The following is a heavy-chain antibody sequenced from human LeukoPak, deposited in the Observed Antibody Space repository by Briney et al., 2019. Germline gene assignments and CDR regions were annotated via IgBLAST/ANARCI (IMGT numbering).Heavy chain of an antibody. CDR1: GGSISSGSYY. V-gene: IGHV4-61*02. CDR2: IYTSGST. CDR3: ARSPVVIYNYFDY. D-gene: IGHD2/OR15-2a*01. J-gene: IGHJ4*02. Sequence: SETLSLTCTVSGGSISSGSYYWSWIRQPAGKGLEWIGRIYTSGSTNYNTSLRSRVTISVDTSKNQFSLKLSSVTAADTAVYYCARSPVVIYNYFDYWGQGTLVTVSS.